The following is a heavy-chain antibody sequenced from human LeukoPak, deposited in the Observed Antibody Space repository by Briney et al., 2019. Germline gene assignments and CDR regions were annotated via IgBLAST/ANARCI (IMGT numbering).Heavy chain of an antibody. CDR3: ATYYGSGSYYNPPDY. Sequence: GASVKVSCKVSGYTLTELSMHWVRQAPGKGLEWMGGFDPEDGETIYAQKFQGRVTMTEDTSTDTAYMELSSLRSEDTAVYYCATYYGSGSYYNPPDYWGQGTLVTVSS. J-gene: IGHJ4*02. CDR2: FDPEDGET. V-gene: IGHV1-24*01. D-gene: IGHD3-10*01. CDR1: GYTLTELS.